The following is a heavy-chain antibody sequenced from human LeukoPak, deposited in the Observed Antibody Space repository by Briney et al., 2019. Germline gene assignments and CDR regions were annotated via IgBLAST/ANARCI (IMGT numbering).Heavy chain of an antibody. V-gene: IGHV1-69*05. CDR1: GGTFSSYA. D-gene: IGHD5-24*01. J-gene: IGHJ4*02. CDR3: ARGRDGYNSWFLLDY. CDR2: IIPIFGTA. Sequence: SVKVSCKASGGTFSSYAISWVLQAPGQGLEWMGGIIPIFGTANYAQKFQGRATITTDESTSTAYMELSSLRSEDTAVYYCARGRDGYNSWFLLDYWGQGTLVTVSS.